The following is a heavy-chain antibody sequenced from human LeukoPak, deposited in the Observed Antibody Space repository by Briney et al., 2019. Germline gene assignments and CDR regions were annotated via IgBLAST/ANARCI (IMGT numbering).Heavy chain of an antibody. CDR1: GFTFSSYA. D-gene: IGHD4-17*01. CDR3: ARHGDYGDYALDFDY. CDR2: ISGNGGLT. Sequence: PGGSLRLSCAASGFTFSSYAMSWVRQAPGKGLEWVSAISGNGGLTYYADSVKGRFTISRDNSKNTLYLQMNSLRAEDTAVYCCARHGDYGDYALDFDYWGQGTLVTVSS. J-gene: IGHJ4*02. V-gene: IGHV3-23*01.